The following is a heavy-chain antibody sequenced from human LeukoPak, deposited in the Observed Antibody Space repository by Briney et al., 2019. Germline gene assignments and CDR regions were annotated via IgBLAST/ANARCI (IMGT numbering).Heavy chain of an antibody. CDR2: IYPGDSDT. V-gene: IGHV5-51*01. J-gene: IGHJ5*02. CDR3: ARLFIGRGVSFYWFDP. CDR1: GYSFTSYW. Sequence: GASLQISCKGSGYSFTSYWIGWVRQMPGKGLEWMGIIYPGDSDTRYSPSFQGQVTISADKSISTAYLQWSSLKASDTAMYYCARLFIGRGVSFYWFDPWGQGTLVTVSS. D-gene: IGHD3-10*01.